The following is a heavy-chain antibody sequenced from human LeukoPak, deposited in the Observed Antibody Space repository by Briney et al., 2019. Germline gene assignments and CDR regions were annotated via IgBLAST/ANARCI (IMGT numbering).Heavy chain of an antibody. Sequence: GGSLRLSCAASGFTFSSYDMHWVRQATGKGLEWVSAIGTAGDTYYPGSVKGRFTISRESAKNSLYLQMNSLRAGDTAVYYCAGGYYYGSGSPLDYWGQGTLVTVSS. V-gene: IGHV3-13*01. J-gene: IGHJ4*02. CDR2: IGTAGDT. CDR3: AGGYYYGSGSPLDY. D-gene: IGHD3-10*01. CDR1: GFTFSSYD.